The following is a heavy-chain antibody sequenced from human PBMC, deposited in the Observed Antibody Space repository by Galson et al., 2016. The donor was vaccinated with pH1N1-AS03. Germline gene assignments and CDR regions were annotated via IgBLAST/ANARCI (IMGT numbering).Heavy chain of an antibody. V-gene: IGHV1-2*04. CDR3: ARDPRGPCSSSTCATAYYFGMDV. Sequence: SVKVSCKASGYIFTGFYVHWVRQAPGQGLEWMGWINPNSGVTNYAQKFQAWVTMTRDTSSSTAYMELSGLKSDDTAVYYCARDPRGPCSSSTCATAYYFGMDVWGQGTTVIVSS. J-gene: IGHJ6*02. D-gene: IGHD2-2*01. CDR2: INPNSGVT. CDR1: GYIFTGFY.